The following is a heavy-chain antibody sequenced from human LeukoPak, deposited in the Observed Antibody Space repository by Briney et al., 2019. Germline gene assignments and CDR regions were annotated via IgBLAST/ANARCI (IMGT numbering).Heavy chain of an antibody. Sequence: PETLSLTCTVSGGSISSFYWSWIRQPPGKGLEYIGYISYSGTTSYNPSLKSRVTISVDTSKNQFSLKLTSVTAADTAVYYCARDKGLPQAFDLWGQGTMVTVSS. CDR2: ISYSGTT. CDR3: ARDKGLPQAFDL. V-gene: IGHV4-59*01. J-gene: IGHJ3*01. D-gene: IGHD5/OR15-5a*01. CDR1: GGSISSFY.